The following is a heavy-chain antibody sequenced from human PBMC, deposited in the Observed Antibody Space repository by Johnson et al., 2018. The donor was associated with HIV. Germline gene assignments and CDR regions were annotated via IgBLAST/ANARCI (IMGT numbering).Heavy chain of an antibody. CDR2: ISYDESNT. Sequence: VQLVESGGGVVQPGRSLRLSCAASGFTFSSYGMHWVRQAPGKGLEWVAGISYDESNTYYADSVKGRFTISRDNSKNTLYLQMNNLRAEDTAVYYCAKGGEVWYGAFDVWGQGTMAIVSS. V-gene: IGHV3-30*18. J-gene: IGHJ3*01. CDR3: AKGGEVWYGAFDV. CDR1: GFTFSSYG. D-gene: IGHD6-13*01.